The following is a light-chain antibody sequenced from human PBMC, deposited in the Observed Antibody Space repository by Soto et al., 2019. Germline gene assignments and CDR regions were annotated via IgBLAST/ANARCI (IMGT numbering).Light chain of an antibody. Sequence: DIQMTQSPSTLAASVGDRVTITCRASQNINRWLAWYQQKPGKAPKVLIYDASSLESGVPSRFSGSGSGTEFTLTITSLQPDDFATYYCQQYDGYFGPGPKVDFK. CDR3: QQYDGY. J-gene: IGKJ3*01. CDR2: DAS. CDR1: QNINRW. V-gene: IGKV1-5*01.